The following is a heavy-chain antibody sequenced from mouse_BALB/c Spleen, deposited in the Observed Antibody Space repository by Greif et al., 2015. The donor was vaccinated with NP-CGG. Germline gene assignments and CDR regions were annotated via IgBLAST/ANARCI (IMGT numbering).Heavy chain of an antibody. CDR2: IYPGDGDT. CDR1: GYAFSSYW. J-gene: IGHJ4*01. V-gene: IGHV1-80*01. D-gene: IGHD2-4*01. Sequence: QVQLKQSGAELVRPGSSVKISCKASGYAFSSYWMNWVKQRPGQGLEWIRRIYPGDGDTNYNGKFKGKATLTADKSSSTAYMQLSSLTSEDSAVYFCARYDYDYYAMDYWGQGTSVTVSS. CDR3: ARYDYDYYAMDY.